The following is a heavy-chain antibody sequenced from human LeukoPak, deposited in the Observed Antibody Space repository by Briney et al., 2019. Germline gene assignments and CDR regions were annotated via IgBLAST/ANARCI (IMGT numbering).Heavy chain of an antibody. Sequence: GESLRLSCVASGFTFSIYWMSWVRQAPGKGLEWVANIKEEGSEKNYVDSVKGRFTISRDNAKNSVYLQMSSLRTEDTAVDYCVRVRCPVTQAICYMDVWGKGTTVTVSS. J-gene: IGHJ6*03. CDR2: IKEEGSEK. V-gene: IGHV3-7*01. CDR3: VRVRCPVTQAICYMDV. D-gene: IGHD4-17*01. CDR1: GFTFSIYW.